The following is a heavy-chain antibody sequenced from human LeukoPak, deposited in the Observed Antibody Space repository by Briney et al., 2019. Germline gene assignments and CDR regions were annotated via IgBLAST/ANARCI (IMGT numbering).Heavy chain of an antibody. Sequence: PGGSLRLSCAASGFTFSSYAMSWVRQAPGKGLEWVPAISGSGGSTYYADSVKGRFTISRDNSKNTLYLQMNSLRAEDTAVYYCAKDVVRGVMWYFDYWGQGTLVTVSS. V-gene: IGHV3-23*01. J-gene: IGHJ4*02. CDR2: ISGSGGST. D-gene: IGHD3-10*01. CDR1: GFTFSSYA. CDR3: AKDVVRGVMWYFDY.